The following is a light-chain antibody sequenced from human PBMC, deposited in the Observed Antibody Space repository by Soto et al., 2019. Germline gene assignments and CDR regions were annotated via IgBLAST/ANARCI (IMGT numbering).Light chain of an antibody. CDR2: WAS. J-gene: IGKJ5*01. CDR3: QQYYSTPIT. V-gene: IGKV4-1*01. Sequence: VISQSPDYHTWSRRVRATINGNFNQCELYSSNNKNYLAWYQQKPGQPPKLPIYWASTRESGVPDRPTGSGSGTKSTVTISPRPADHVEVYYCQQYYSTPITFGQGTRLEIK. CDR1: QCELYSSNNKNY.